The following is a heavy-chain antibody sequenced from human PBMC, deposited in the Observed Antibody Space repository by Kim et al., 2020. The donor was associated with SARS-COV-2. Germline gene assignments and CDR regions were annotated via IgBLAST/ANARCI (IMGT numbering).Heavy chain of an antibody. J-gene: IGHJ3*02. CDR1: GGSISSGGYY. D-gene: IGHD3-22*01. V-gene: IGHV4-31*03. CDR3: ARVRYYYDSSGYIGSADAFDI. Sequence: SETLSLTCTVSGGSISSGGYYWSWIRQHPGKGLEWIGYIYYSGSTYYNPSLKSRVTISVDTSKNQFSLKLSSVTAADTAVYYCARVRYYYDSSGYIGSADAFDIWGQGTMVTVSS. CDR2: IYYSGST.